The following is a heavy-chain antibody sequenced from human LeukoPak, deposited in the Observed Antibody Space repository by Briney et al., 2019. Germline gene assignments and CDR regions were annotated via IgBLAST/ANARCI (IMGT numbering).Heavy chain of an antibody. J-gene: IGHJ5*02. CDR2: INPNSGGT. Sequence: GASVKVSCKASGYTFTGYYMHWVRQAPGQGLEWMGWINPNSGGTNYAQKFQGRVTMTRDTSISTAYMELSRLRSDDTAVYYCARDLTYYYGSGSRIKVWFDPWGQGTLVTVSS. V-gene: IGHV1-2*02. CDR3: ARDLTYYYGSGSRIKVWFDP. CDR1: GYTFTGYY. D-gene: IGHD3-10*01.